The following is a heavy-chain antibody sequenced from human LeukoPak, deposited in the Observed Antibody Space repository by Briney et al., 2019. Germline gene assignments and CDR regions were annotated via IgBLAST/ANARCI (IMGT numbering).Heavy chain of an antibody. V-gene: IGHV3-7*01. D-gene: IGHD2/OR15-2a*01. J-gene: IGHJ1*01. CDR1: GFTFSVYW. CDR2: IKEDGSQK. Sequence: GGSLRLSCAASGFTFSVYWMSWIRQAPGKGLEWVAHIKEDGSQKYYSGSVKGRFTIPRDDAQNSLYLQMSSLRADDSAIYYCVGWASDNRWGQGTLVTVST. CDR3: VGWASDNR.